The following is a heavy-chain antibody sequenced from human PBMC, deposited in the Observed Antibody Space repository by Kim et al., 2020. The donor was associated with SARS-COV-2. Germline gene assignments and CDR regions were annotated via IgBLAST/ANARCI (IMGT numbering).Heavy chain of an antibody. CDR3: AKLTSPHYYDSSGYYPFDY. Sequence: RFTISRDNSKNTLYLQMNSLRAEDTAVYYCAKLTSPHYYDSSGYYPFDYWGQGTLVTVSS. D-gene: IGHD3-22*01. J-gene: IGHJ4*02. V-gene: IGHV3-23*01.